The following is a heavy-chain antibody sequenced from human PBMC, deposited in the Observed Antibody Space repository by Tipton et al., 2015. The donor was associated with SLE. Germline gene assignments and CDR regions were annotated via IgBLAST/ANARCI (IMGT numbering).Heavy chain of an antibody. CDR3: ARQRVTTGTTGWFDP. J-gene: IGHJ5*02. CDR2: IKYSGNT. D-gene: IGHD4-17*01. Sequence: GLVKPSETLSLTCTVSGDSFTRGGYFWSWIRQHPGKGLEWIGYIKYSGNTYYNPSLTSRVSMSVDTSKNQFSLNLHSVTAADSAVYYCARQRVTTGTTGWFDPWGQGTLVTVSS. V-gene: IGHV4-31*03. CDR1: GDSFTRGGYF.